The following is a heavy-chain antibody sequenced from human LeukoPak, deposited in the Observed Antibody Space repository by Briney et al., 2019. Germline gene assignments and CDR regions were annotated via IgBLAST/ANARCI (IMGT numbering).Heavy chain of an antibody. CDR3: GRQGYTASYYFLDF. D-gene: IGHD1-26*01. Sequence: PSETLSLTCTVSSGSINSYYWGWVRQPPGKGLEWIGRIYTTGATQYNPCLKSRVTMSIDTSTNQFSLNLRSMTAADTAVYYCGRQGYTASYYFLDFWSQGTLVAVS. CDR1: SGSINSYY. V-gene: IGHV4-4*07. J-gene: IGHJ4*02. CDR2: IYTTGAT.